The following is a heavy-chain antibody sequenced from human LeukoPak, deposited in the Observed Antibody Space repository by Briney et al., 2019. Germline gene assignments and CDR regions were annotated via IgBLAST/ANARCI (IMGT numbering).Heavy chain of an antibody. CDR3: ARAVVVARGLMAYFDY. CDR2: IIPIPGMA. CDR1: GYTFTTYS. V-gene: IGHV1-69*04. J-gene: IGHJ4*02. D-gene: IGHD3-10*01. Sequence: SVKVSCKASGYTFTTYSAHWVRQAPGQGLEWMGRIIPIPGMANYAQKFQGRVTITADSSTSTAYMEVSSLRSEDTAVYYCARAVVVARGLMAYFDYWGQGTLVTVS.